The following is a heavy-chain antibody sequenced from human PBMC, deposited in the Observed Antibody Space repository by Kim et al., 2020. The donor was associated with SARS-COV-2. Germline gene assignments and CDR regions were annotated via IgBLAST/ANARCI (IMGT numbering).Heavy chain of an antibody. CDR2: ISSSSSYI. CDR1: GFTFSSYS. Sequence: GGSLRLSCAASGFTFSSYSMNWVRQAPGKGLEWVSSISSSSSYIYYADSVKGRFTISRDNAKNSLYLQMNSLRAEDTAVYYCARDGSSGGWYYDILTGYYKGWFDPWGQGTLVTVSS. V-gene: IGHV3-21*01. J-gene: IGHJ5*02. CDR3: ARDGSSGGWYYDILTGYYKGWFDP. D-gene: IGHD3-9*01.